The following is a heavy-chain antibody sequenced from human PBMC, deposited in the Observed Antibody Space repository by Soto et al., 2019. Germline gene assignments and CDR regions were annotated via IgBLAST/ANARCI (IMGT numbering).Heavy chain of an antibody. CDR2: INNAGRT. CDR3: VRENYYYGMDV. CDR1: GFDASVNF. Sequence: EVQLVESGGTLVQPGGSLKLSCAASGFDASVNFMTWVRQAPGKGLEWVTAINNAGRTFYADSVKGRFSISRDDSKNTLYLQRNSLRVEDTAMYYWVRENYYYGMDVWGQGTAVTVSS. V-gene: IGHV3-66*01. J-gene: IGHJ6*02.